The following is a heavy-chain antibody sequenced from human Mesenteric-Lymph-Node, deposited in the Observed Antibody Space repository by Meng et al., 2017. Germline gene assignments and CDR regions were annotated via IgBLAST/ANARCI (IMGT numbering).Heavy chain of an antibody. CDR2: IWYDGSNK. D-gene: IGHD3-10*01. J-gene: IGHJ4*02. CDR3: ARDSGAQNYYFDY. Sequence: LTGAASGFTFSSYGMHWVRQAPGKGLEWVAVIWYDGSNKYYADSVKGRFTISRDNSKNTLYLQMNSLRAEDTAVYYCARDSGAQNYYFDYWGQGTLVTVSS. CDR1: GFTFSSYG. V-gene: IGHV3-33*01.